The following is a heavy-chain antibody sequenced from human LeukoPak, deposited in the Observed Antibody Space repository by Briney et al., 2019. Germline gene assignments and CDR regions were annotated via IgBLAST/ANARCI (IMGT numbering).Heavy chain of an antibody. V-gene: IGHV1-24*01. D-gene: IGHD2-2*01. CDR1: GYTLTELS. Sequence: ASVKVSCKVSGYTLTELSMHWVRQAPGKGLEWMGGFDPEDGETIYAQKFQGRVTMTEDTSTDTAYMELSSLRSEDTAVYYRATSPGFVVVPAATGALSYWGQGTLVTVSS. J-gene: IGHJ4*02. CDR3: ATSPGFVVVPAATGALSY. CDR2: FDPEDGET.